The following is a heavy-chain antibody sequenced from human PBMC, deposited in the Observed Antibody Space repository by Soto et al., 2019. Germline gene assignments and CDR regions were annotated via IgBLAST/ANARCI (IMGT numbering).Heavy chain of an antibody. V-gene: IGHV3-53*01. CDR3: ATFPPKFCSIPKCYDRDV. Sequence: EVQLVESGGGLIQPGGSLRLSCAASGFSLTTIYMSWVRQTPGKGLEWVSLIYGGGGASTYYADSVKGRFTVSRDKSKNTLSLQMNSLRAEDTAVYFCATFPPKFCSIPKCYDRDVWGQGTTVTVSS. CDR1: GFSLTTIY. J-gene: IGHJ6*02. CDR2: IYGGGGAST. D-gene: IGHD5-12*01.